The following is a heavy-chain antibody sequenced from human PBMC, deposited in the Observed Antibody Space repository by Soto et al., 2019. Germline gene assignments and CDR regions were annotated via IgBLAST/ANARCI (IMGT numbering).Heavy chain of an antibody. Sequence: GGSLRLSCAASGFTFSSYAMSWVRQAPGKGLEWVSAISGSGGSTYYADSVKGRFTISRDNSKNTLYLQMNSLRAEDTAVYYCAKDTATSSGQIGDYYGMDVWGQGTTVPVSS. CDR1: GFTFSSYA. CDR2: ISGSGGST. D-gene: IGHD6-19*01. V-gene: IGHV3-23*01. CDR3: AKDTATSSGQIGDYYGMDV. J-gene: IGHJ6*02.